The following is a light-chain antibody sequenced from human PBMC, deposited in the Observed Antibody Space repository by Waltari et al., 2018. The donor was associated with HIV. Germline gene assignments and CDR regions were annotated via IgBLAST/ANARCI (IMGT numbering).Light chain of an antibody. Sequence: QPVLTQPPSASGTPGQRVIISCSGSSSNIGRQAVSWYQHLPGATPTLLIFGNNQRSSGVPDRFSGSKSATSASLAISGLRSVDEADYSCAAWDDSLDGPVFGGGTKLTVL. J-gene: IGLJ2*01. V-gene: IGLV1-44*01. CDR3: AAWDDSLDGPV. CDR1: SSNIGRQA. CDR2: GNN.